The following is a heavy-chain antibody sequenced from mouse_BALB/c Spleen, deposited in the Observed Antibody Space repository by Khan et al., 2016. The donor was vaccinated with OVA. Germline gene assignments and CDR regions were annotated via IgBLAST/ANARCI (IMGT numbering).Heavy chain of an antibody. CDR1: GFTFSNFG. CDR3: ARSGGKFHGYFDV. Sequence: EVELVESGGGLVQPGGSRKLSCAASGFTFSNFGMHWVRQAPKKGLEWVAYMSSGSSTIYYVDTVKDRFTISRDNLKNILFLQLTSLRSEDAAMYYCARSGGKFHGYFDVWGAGTSVTVSS. CDR2: MSSGSSTI. J-gene: IGHJ1*01. D-gene: IGHD1-3*01. V-gene: IGHV5-17*02.